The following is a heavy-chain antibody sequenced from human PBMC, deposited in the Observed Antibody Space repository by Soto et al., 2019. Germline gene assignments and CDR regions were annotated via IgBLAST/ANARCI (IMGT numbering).Heavy chain of an antibody. V-gene: IGHV4-61*01. CDR3: ATQYYYGSGSRYYGMDV. D-gene: IGHD3-10*01. Sequence: SSETLSLTCTVSGGSVSSGSYYWSWIRQPPGKGLEWIGYIYYSGSTNYNPSLKSRVTISVDTSKNQFSLKLSSVTAADTAVYYCATQYYYGSGSRYYGMDVWGQGTTVTVSS. J-gene: IGHJ6*02. CDR2: IYYSGST. CDR1: GGSVSSGSYY.